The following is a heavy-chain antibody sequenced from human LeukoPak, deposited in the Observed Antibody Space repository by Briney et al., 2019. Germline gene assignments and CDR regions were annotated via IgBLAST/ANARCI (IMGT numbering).Heavy chain of an antibody. Sequence: PGGSLRLSCAASGFTFSSYSMNWVRQAPGKGLEWVSYISSSGSFMYYADSVKGRFTISRDNAKNSLYLHMNSLRAEDTALYYCAREPYYDSSGYSPDYWGQGTLVTVSS. CDR1: GFTFSSYS. D-gene: IGHD3-22*01. V-gene: IGHV3-21*05. CDR2: ISSSGSFM. CDR3: AREPYYDSSGYSPDY. J-gene: IGHJ4*02.